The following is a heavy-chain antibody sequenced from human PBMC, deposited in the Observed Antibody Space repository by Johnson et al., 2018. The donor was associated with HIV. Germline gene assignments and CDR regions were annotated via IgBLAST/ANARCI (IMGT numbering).Heavy chain of an antibody. D-gene: IGHD6-19*01. J-gene: IGHJ3*02. CDR3: ARDRAVAGTHHDAFDI. CDR2: IFSVGDV. CDR1: GITVGTNY. Sequence: VQLVESGGGLVQPGGSLRLSCAASGITVGTNYMSWVRQAPGKGLEWVSVIFSVGDVYYADSVKGRFTISRDNSKNMVYLQMNSRGAEDTAVYYCARDRAVAGTHHDAFDIWGQGTMVTVSS. V-gene: IGHV3-66*01.